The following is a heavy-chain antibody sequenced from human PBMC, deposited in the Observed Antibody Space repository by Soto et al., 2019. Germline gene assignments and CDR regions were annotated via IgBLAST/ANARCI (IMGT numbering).Heavy chain of an antibody. D-gene: IGHD1-7*01. Sequence: QVLLVESGGGVVQPGSSLRLSCAASGFSFTGHGMHWVRQAPGKGLEWVALIYYDGSDEYYADSVKGRFSISRDNSKNMVYLQMNNLRVEDTAVYYCARDRGTPPSNMWAVPGTYFDFWGQGTLVTVSS. CDR1: GFSFTGHG. V-gene: IGHV3-33*01. J-gene: IGHJ4*02. CDR3: ARDRGTPPSNMWAVPGTYFDF. CDR2: IYYDGSDE.